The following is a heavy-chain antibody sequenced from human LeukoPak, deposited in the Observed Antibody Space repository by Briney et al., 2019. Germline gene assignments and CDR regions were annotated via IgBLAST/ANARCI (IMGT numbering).Heavy chain of an antibody. CDR1: GYTFTGYY. CDR2: INPNSGGT. Sequence: ASVKVSCKASGYTFTGYYMHWVRQAPGQGLEWMGWINPNSGGTNYAQKFQGRVTMTRDTSISTAYMELSRLRSDDTAVYYCASSTYYDFWSGYYYLDYWGQGTLVTVSS. J-gene: IGHJ4*02. D-gene: IGHD3-3*01. V-gene: IGHV1-2*02. CDR3: ASSTYYDFWSGYYYLDY.